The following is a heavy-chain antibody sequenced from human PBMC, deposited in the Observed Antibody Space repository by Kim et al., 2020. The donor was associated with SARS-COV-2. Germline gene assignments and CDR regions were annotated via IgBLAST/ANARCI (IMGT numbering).Heavy chain of an antibody. D-gene: IGHD1-26*01. CDR1: GFTFSSYS. CDR2: ISSSSSYI. V-gene: IGHV3-21*01. CDR3: ARVNQWELLRYRYYYGMDV. Sequence: GGSLRLSCAASGFTFSSYSMNWVRQAPGKGLEWVSSISSSSSYIYYADSVKGRFTISRDNAKNSLYLQMNSLRAEDTAVYYCARVNQWELLRYRYYYGMDVWGQGTTVTVSS. J-gene: IGHJ6*02.